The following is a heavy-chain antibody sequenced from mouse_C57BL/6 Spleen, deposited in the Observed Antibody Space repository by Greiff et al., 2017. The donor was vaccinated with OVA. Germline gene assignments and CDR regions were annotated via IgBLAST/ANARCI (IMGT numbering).Heavy chain of an antibody. V-gene: IGHV1-76*01. CDR3: ATNDGYYAMDY. CDR2: IYPGSGNT. D-gene: IGHD2-3*01. Sequence: VQLQQSGAELVRPGASVKLSCKASGYTFTDYYINWVKQRPGQGLEWIARIYPGSGNTYYNEKFKGKATLTAEKSSSTAYMQLSSLTSEDSAVYFCATNDGYYAMDYWGQGTSVTVSS. CDR1: GYTFTDYY. J-gene: IGHJ4*01.